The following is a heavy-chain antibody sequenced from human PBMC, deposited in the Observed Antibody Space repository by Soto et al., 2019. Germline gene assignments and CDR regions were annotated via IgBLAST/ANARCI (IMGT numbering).Heavy chain of an antibody. J-gene: IGHJ6*03. CDR1: GGSISSSSYY. CDR2: IYYSGST. CDR3: ARTLGYCSSTSCAYLYYYYYMDV. Sequence: SETLSLTCTVSGGSISSSSYYWGWIRQPPGKGLEWIGSIYYSGSTYYNPSLKSRVTISVDTSKNQFSLKLSSVTAADTAVYYCARTLGYCSSTSCAYLYYYYYMDVWGKGTTVTGSS. V-gene: IGHV4-39*01. D-gene: IGHD2-2*01.